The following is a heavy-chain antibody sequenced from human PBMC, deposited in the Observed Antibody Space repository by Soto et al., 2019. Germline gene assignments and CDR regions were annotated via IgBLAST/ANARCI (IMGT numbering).Heavy chain of an antibody. CDR2: IYTSGST. V-gene: IGHV4-4*07. CDR1: GGSISSYY. J-gene: IGHJ5*02. CDR3: AREGGYCSGGSCYPNWFDP. Sequence: SETLSLTCPVSGGSISSYYWSWIRQPAGKGLEWIGRIYTSGSTNYNPSLKSRVTMSVDTSKNQFSLKLSSVTAADTAVYYCAREGGYCSGGSCYPNWFDPWGQGTLVTVSS. D-gene: IGHD2-15*01.